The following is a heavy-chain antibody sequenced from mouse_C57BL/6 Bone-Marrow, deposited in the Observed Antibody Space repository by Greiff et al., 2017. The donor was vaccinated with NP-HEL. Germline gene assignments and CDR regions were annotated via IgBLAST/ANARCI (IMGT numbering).Heavy chain of an antibody. V-gene: IGHV1-64*01. CDR3: ARTTMVTPSYAMDY. CDR1: GYTFTSYW. D-gene: IGHD2-2*01. J-gene: IGHJ4*01. Sequence: VQLQQPGAELVKPGASVKLSCKASGYTFTSYWMHWVKQRPGQGLEWIGMIHPNSGSTNYNEKFKSKATLTVDKSSSTAYMQLSSLTSEDSAVYNCARTTMVTPSYAMDYWGQGTSVTVSS. CDR2: IHPNSGST.